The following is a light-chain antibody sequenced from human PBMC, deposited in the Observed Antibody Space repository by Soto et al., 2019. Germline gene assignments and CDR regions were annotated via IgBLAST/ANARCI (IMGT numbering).Light chain of an antibody. V-gene: IGKV1-5*01. CDR1: QSIRTW. Sequence: DIRMTQSPSTLPASVGDRVTISCRASQSIRTWLAWYQQKPGKAPTLLIYDASKLESGAPSRFSGSGSGTTFTFTISSLRPDDFATYYCQQYNDYPYTFGQGTTLEIK. CDR3: QQYNDYPYT. J-gene: IGKJ2*01. CDR2: DAS.